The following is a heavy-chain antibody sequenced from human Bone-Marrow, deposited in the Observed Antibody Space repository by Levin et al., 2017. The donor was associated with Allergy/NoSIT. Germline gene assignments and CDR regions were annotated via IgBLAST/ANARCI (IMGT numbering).Heavy chain of an antibody. CDR2: INPYNGET. D-gene: IGHD2-15*01. J-gene: IGHJ6*02. Sequence: GESLKISCKASGYTFANHAISWVRQAPGQGLEWMGWINPYNGETKYEQKFQGRVTMTTDTPTSTAYMELRSLRSDDTAFYYCARSQFYCNGGTCYYYLYGMDVWGQGTTVTVSS. V-gene: IGHV1-18*01. CDR1: GYTFANHA. CDR3: ARSQFYCNGGTCYYYLYGMDV.